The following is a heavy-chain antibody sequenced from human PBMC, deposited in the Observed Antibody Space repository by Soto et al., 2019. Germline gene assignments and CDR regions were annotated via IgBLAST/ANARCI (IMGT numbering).Heavy chain of an antibody. CDR2: ISWNSGSI. Sequence: LRLSCAASGFTFDDYAMHWVRQAPGKGLEWVSGISWNSGSIGYADSVKGRFTISRDNAKNSLYLQMNSLRAEDTALYYCAKVKAPDILTGYTFDYWGQGTLVTVSP. J-gene: IGHJ4*02. D-gene: IGHD3-9*01. CDR3: AKVKAPDILTGYTFDY. CDR1: GFTFDDYA. V-gene: IGHV3-9*01.